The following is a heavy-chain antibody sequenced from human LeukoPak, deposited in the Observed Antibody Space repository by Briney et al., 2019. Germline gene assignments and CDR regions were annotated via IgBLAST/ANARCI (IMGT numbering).Heavy chain of an antibody. D-gene: IGHD3-10*02. J-gene: IGHJ6*04. CDR3: AELGITMIGGV. CDR1: GFTFSSYS. CDR2: ISGSGDST. V-gene: IGHV3-23*01. Sequence: PGGSLRLSCAASGFTFSSYSMNWVRQAPGKGLEWVSAISGSGDSTYYADSVKGRFTISRDNSKNTLYLQMNSLRAEDTAVYYCAELGITMIGGVWGKGTTVTISS.